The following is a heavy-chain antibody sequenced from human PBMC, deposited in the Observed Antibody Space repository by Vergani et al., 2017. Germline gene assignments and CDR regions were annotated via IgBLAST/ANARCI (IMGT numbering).Heavy chain of an antibody. Sequence: QITLRESGPTLVKPTQTLTLTCTFSGFSLTTGGEGVGWIRQPPGRALEWLAFVYWNDDERYSPSLKSRVTITKDTSKNEVILTMATMDPVDTATYYCVHRLGYFDWDGAVDVWGAGTMVTVSS. CDR3: VHRLGYFDWDGAVDV. D-gene: IGHD3-9*01. J-gene: IGHJ3*01. CDR2: VYWNDDE. CDR1: GFSLTTGGEG. V-gene: IGHV2-5*01.